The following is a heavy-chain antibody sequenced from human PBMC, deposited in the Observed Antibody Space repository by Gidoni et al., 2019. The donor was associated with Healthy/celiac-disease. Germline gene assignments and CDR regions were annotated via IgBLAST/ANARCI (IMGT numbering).Heavy chain of an antibody. V-gene: IGHV4-30-2*01. CDR1: GGSISSGGYS. CDR3: ASGPGGYYDILTGYYNYYGMDV. CDR2: IYHSGST. D-gene: IGHD3-9*01. J-gene: IGHJ6*02. Sequence: QLQLQESGSGLVKPSQTLSLTCAVSGGSISSGGYSWSWIRQPPGKGLEWIGYIYHSGSTYYNPSLKIRVTISVDRSKNQFSLKLSSVTAADTAVYYCASGPGGYYDILTGYYNYYGMDVWGQGTTVTVSS.